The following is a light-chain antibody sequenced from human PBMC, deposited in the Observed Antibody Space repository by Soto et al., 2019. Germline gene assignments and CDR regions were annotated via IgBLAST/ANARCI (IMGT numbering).Light chain of an antibody. CDR1: STDVCGYNA. V-gene: IGLV2-14*01. CDR3: NSFRVSHLYV. J-gene: IGLJ1*01. Sequence: QSALGQPASVSGSPGQTITISCTGTSTDVCGYNAVSWYQHHPGKAPKLIIYEVTHRPSGVSDRFSASKSGNTASLTISGLQAEDEADYYCNSFRVSHLYVFGTGTKVTVL. CDR2: EVT.